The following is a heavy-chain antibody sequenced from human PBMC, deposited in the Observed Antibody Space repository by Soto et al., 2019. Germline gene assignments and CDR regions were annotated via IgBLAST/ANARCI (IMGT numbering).Heavy chain of an antibody. V-gene: IGHV3-15*07. CDR1: GFTFTNAW. CDR3: STGDYYGSGSYYWNY. CDR2: IKSKTDGGAT. J-gene: IGHJ4*02. Sequence: EVQLVESGGALVKPGGSLRLSCAVSGFTFTNAWMHWVRQAPGKGLEWVGRIKSKTDGGATDYSAPVKGRFTFSRDDSKSTVYLQMNSLKTEDTAVYYCSTGDYYGSGSYYWNYWGQGTLVTVSS. D-gene: IGHD3-10*01.